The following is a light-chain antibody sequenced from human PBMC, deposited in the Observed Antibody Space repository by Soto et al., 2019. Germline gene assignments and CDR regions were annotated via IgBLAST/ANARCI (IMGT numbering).Light chain of an antibody. CDR2: RTT. CDR3: QSYDTTLSRV. J-gene: IGLJ1*01. V-gene: IGLV1-40*01. Sequence: QSALTQPPAGSGAAGQRVTISCTGTSSNIGAGYEVHWYQQLPGSAPKLLIQRTTTRPSGVPDRFSGSRSGTSASLAITGLQADDEADYYSQSYDTTLSRVFGTGTKVTVL. CDR1: SSNIGAGYE.